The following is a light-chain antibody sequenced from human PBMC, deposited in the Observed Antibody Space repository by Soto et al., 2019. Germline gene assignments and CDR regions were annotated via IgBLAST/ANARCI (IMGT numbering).Light chain of an antibody. Sequence: QSALTQPASVSGSPGQSITISCTGTSSDVGGYIYVSWYQQHPGKAPKLMIYDVSNRPSGVSNRFSGSKSGNTASLTISGLQAEDEADYYCSSYTSSSTPVVFGGGTKFTVL. CDR2: DVS. V-gene: IGLV2-14*01. J-gene: IGLJ2*01. CDR3: SSYTSSSTPVV. CDR1: SSDVGGYIY.